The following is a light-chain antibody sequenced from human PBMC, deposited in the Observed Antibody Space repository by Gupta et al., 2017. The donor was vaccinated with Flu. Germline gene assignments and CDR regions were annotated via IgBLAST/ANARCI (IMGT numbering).Light chain of an antibody. CDR2: DAS. Sequence: VFSQSPDTLPLSPGERATLSCRASQSVNSFLAWYQQKPGQAPRLLIYDASSRATGIPPRFSGSGSGTDFTLTISSLEPEDFAVYFCQQRSNWPSFGGGTKVEIK. CDR3: QQRSNWPS. CDR1: QSVNSF. V-gene: IGKV3-11*01. J-gene: IGKJ4*01.